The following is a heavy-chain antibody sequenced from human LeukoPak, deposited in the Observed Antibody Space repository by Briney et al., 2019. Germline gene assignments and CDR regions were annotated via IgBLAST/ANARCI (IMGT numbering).Heavy chain of an antibody. J-gene: IGHJ4*02. CDR3: ARGPSHHGDYPFDN. Sequence: PGGSLRLSCAASGFTFSSYSMNWVRQAPGKGLEWVSYISSSSSTIYYADSVKGRFTISRDNAKNSLYLQMNSLRAEDTAVYYCARGPSHHGDYPFDNWGQGTLVTVSS. CDR1: GFTFSSYS. CDR2: ISSSSSTI. V-gene: IGHV3-48*01. D-gene: IGHD4-17*01.